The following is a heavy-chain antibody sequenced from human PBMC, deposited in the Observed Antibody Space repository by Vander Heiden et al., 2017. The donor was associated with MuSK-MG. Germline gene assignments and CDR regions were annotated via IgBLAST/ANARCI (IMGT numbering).Heavy chain of an antibody. Sequence: EVQLVESGGGLVQPGMSLRLSCAASGFTFDDYAMHWVRQSPGKGLDWVSGFSWNSGKLGYAVSVKGRFTISRDNANNSQYLEMNSLRTEETALYYCAKDIVADYGDIDVFDVWGQGTMFTVSS. CDR3: AKDIVADYGDIDVFDV. J-gene: IGHJ3*01. D-gene: IGHD4-17*01. V-gene: IGHV3-9*01. CDR2: FSWNSGKL. CDR1: GFTFDDYA.